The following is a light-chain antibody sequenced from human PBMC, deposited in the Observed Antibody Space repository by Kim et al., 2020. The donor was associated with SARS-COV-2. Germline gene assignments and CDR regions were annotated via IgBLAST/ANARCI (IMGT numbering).Light chain of an antibody. CDR3: QQFYSYPLT. J-gene: IGKJ5*01. Sequence: AIQLTQSPSSLSASVGDRVTITCWASQVIRSTLAWYQQKPGKSPNLLIYDASTLESGVPSRFSGSGYGTDFTLTISSLQADDFATYYCQQFYSYPLTFGQGTRLEIK. V-gene: IGKV1-13*02. CDR1: QVIRST. CDR2: DAS.